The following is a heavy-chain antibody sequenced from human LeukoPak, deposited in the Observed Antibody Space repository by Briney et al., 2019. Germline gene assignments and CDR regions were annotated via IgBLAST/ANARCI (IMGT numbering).Heavy chain of an antibody. CDR2: ISGSGSST. CDR1: GFTFSNYA. CDR3: ARVVEDYDYVWGSYRSLNPPDY. D-gene: IGHD3-16*02. J-gene: IGHJ4*02. V-gene: IGHV3-21*01. Sequence: GGSLGLSCAASGFTFSNYAMIWVRQAPGKGLEWVSSISGSGSSTYYADSVKGRFTISRDNAKNSLYLQMNSLRAEDTAVYYCARVVEDYDYVWGSYRSLNPPDYWGQGTLVTVSS.